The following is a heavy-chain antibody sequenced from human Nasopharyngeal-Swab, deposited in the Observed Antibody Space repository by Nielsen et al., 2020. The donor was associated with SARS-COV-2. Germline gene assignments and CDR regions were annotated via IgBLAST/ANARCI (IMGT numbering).Heavy chain of an antibody. CDR3: ARSDYDILTGYGPFDP. CDR2: ISSSGSTL. CDR1: GFTFSDYY. Sequence: GESLKISCAASGFTFSDYYMSWIRQAPGKGLEWVSYISSSGSTLNNVDSVKGRFTISRDNAKNSLYLQMNSLRAEDTAVYYCARSDYDILTGYGPFDPWGQGTLVTVSS. D-gene: IGHD3-9*01. J-gene: IGHJ5*02. V-gene: IGHV3-11*04.